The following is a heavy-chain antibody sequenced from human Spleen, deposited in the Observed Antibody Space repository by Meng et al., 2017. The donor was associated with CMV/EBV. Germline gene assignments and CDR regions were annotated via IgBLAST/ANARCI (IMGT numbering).Heavy chain of an antibody. J-gene: IGHJ4*02. CDR2: IYRGGST. CDR1: GFIVNKNY. V-gene: IGHV3-53*01. CDR3: AKGNAEYCTGARCYAFDY. Sequence: GGSLRLSCAASGFIVNKNYMRWVRQAPGKGLEWVSLIYRGGSTNYADSVKGRFTISRDNSENTLYLQMNSLRVEDTAVYYCAKGNAEYCTGARCYAFDYWGQGTLVTVSS. D-gene: IGHD2-8*02.